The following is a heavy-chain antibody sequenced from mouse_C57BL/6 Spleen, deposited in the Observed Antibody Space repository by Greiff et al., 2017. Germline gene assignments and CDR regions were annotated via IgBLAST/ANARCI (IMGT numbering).Heavy chain of an antibody. CDR2: ISSGSSTI. V-gene: IGHV5-17*01. D-gene: IGHD2-2*01. CDR1: GFTFSDYG. J-gene: IGHJ3*01. Sequence: EVHLVESGGGLVKPGGSLKLSCAASGFTFSDYGMHWVRQAPEKGLEWVADISSGSSTIYYAETVKGRFTISRDNAKNTLVLQMTSLRSEDTAVDYWAGRGVIGAGFAYWGQGTLVTVSA. CDR3: AGRGVIGAGFAY.